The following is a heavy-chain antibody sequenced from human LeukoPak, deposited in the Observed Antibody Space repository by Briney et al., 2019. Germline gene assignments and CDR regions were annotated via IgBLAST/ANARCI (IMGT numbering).Heavy chain of an antibody. CDR2: INGDGSSS. CDR1: GFIFSRYW. V-gene: IGHV3-74*01. CDR3: TRNPGMDV. J-gene: IGHJ6*02. Sequence: GGSLRLSCAASGFIFSRYWMHWVRQAPGKGLVWVSRINGDGSSSTYADSVKGRFTISRDNAKNTLYLQMNSLRTEDTAVYYCTRNPGMDVWGLGTTVTVSS.